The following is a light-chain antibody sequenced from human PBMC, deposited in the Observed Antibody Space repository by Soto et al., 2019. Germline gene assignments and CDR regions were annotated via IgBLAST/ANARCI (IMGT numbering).Light chain of an antibody. Sequence: DIQMTQSPSTLSASVGDRVTITCRASQSISSWLAWYQQKPGKAPNLLIYKASSLKSGVPSRFSGSGSGTEFTLTISSLQPDDFATYYRQHYNSYSEACGQGTKVDIK. J-gene: IGKJ1*01. CDR2: KAS. CDR3: QHYNSYSEA. CDR1: QSISSW. V-gene: IGKV1-5*03.